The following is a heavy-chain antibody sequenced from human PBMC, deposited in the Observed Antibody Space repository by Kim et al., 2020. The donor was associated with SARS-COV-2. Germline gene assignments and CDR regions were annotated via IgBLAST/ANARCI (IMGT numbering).Heavy chain of an antibody. CDR1: GFTFSSYD. J-gene: IGHJ4*02. Sequence: GGSLRLSCAASGFTFSSYDMHWVRQATGKGLEWVSAIGTAGDTYSPGSVTGRFTISRETAKNSMYLQMNSLRAGDTAVYYCASDSVFQQLVLPDMDYFVFWGQRTLVTVSS. CDR3: ASDSVFQQLVLPDMDYFVF. D-gene: IGHD6-13*01. V-gene: IGHV3-13*01. CDR2: IGTAGDT.